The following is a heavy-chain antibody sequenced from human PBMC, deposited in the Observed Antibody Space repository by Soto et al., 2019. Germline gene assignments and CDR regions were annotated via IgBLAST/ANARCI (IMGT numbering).Heavy chain of an antibody. CDR2: IYYSGST. J-gene: IGHJ4*02. Sequence: SSETLSLTCTVSGGSISSYYCSWIRQPPGKGLEWIGYIYYSGSTYYNPSLKSRVTISVDTSKNQFSLKLSSVTAADTAVYYCARESDYGDSSWAYWGQGTLVTVSS. V-gene: IGHV4-59*12. CDR1: GGSISSYY. CDR3: ARESDYGDSSWAY. D-gene: IGHD4-17*01.